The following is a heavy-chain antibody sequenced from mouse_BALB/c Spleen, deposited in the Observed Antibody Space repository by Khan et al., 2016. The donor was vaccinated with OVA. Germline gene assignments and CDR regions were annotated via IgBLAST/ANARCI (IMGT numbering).Heavy chain of an antibody. CDR2: IWSGGTT. J-gene: IGHJ4*01. D-gene: IGHD1-1*01. Sequence: QVQLKESGPGLVQPSQSLSITCTVSGFSLTNYGIHWVRQSPGRGLEWLGVIWSGGTTAYNAPFVSRLSIIKDNSKSQVFFKMNSLQANDTAIYYCASPLDYYGYAMDYWGQGTSVTVSS. CDR1: GFSLTNYG. V-gene: IGHV2-2*02. CDR3: ASPLDYYGYAMDY.